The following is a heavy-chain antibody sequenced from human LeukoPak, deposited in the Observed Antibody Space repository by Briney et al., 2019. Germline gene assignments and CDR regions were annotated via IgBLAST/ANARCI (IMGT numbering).Heavy chain of an antibody. D-gene: IGHD2-2*01. V-gene: IGHV4-61*09. Sequence: TSQTLSLTCTVSGGSISSGSYYWSWIRQPAGKGLEWIGHIYTSGSTNYNPSLKSRVTISVDTSKNQFSLKLSSVTAADTAVYYCAREGTSLLYYMDVWGKGTTVTVSS. CDR3: AREGTSLLYYMDV. CDR1: GGSISSGSYY. J-gene: IGHJ6*03. CDR2: IYTSGST.